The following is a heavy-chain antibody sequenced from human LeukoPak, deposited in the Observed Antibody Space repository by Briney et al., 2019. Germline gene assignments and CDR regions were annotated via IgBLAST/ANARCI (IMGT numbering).Heavy chain of an antibody. CDR3: ATAPEWLGFDY. Sequence: ASVKVSCKASGYTFTSYYMHWVRQAPGQGLEWMGIINPSGGSTSYAQKFQGRVTMTEDTSTDTAYMELSSLRSEDTAVYYCATAPEWLGFDYWGQGTLVTDSS. CDR1: GYTFTSYY. CDR2: INPSGGST. V-gene: IGHV1-46*01. D-gene: IGHD6-19*01. J-gene: IGHJ4*02.